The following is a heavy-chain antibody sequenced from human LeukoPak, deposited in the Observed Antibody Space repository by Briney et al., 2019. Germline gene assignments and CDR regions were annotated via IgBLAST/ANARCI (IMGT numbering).Heavy chain of an antibody. CDR1: GFTISSSSYY. CDR3: AREGRFGELTGPGPNYYYYYMDV. D-gene: IGHD3-10*01. Sequence: SETLSLTCTVSGFTISSSSYYWGWIRQPPGKGLEGIGRIYYSGSTYYNPSLKSRVTISVDTSKNQFSRKLSSVTAADTAVYYCAREGRFGELTGPGPNYYYYYMDVWGKGTTVTVSS. J-gene: IGHJ6*03. V-gene: IGHV4-39*07. CDR2: IYYSGST.